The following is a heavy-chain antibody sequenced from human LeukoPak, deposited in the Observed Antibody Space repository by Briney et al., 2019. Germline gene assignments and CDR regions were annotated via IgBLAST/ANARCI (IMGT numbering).Heavy chain of an antibody. V-gene: IGHV1-18*01. Sequence: GASVKVSCKASGGTFSSYAISWVRQAPGQGLEWMGWISAYNGNTNYAQKLQGRVTMTTDTSTSTAYMELRSLRSDDTAVYYCASLPLWLPPHKRVDYWGQGTLVTVSS. CDR1: GGTFSSYA. J-gene: IGHJ4*02. D-gene: IGHD5-18*01. CDR3: ASLPLWLPPHKRVDY. CDR2: ISAYNGNT.